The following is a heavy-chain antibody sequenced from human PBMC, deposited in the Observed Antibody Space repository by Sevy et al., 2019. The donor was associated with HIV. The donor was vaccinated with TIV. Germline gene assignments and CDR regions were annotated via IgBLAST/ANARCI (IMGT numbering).Heavy chain of an antibody. Sequence: SETLSLTCAVSGDSISSNNYYWGWIRQSPGKGLEWIGIVYYTGTTYYNPSLKSRVPISVDTSKSQFSLRLSSVTAADTAVYFCAGSYYNFWNGYYNPFDSWGQGTLVTVSS. CDR2: VYYTGTT. D-gene: IGHD3-3*01. V-gene: IGHV4-39*01. CDR1: GDSISSNNYY. J-gene: IGHJ4*02. CDR3: AGSYYNFWNGYYNPFDS.